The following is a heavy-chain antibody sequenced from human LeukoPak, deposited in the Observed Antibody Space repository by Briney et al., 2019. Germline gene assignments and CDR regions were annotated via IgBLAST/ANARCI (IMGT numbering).Heavy chain of an antibody. CDR1: GYSFTSYW. CDR3: ASLGDGYNSRSHYYFDY. CDR2: IYPGDSDT. Sequence: GESLKISCKGSGYSFTSYWISWVRQMPGKGLEWMGIIYPGDSDTRYSPSFQGQVTISADKSISTAYLQWSSLKASDTAMYYCASLGDGYNSRSHYYFDYWGQGTLVTVSS. D-gene: IGHD5-24*01. J-gene: IGHJ4*02. V-gene: IGHV5-51*01.